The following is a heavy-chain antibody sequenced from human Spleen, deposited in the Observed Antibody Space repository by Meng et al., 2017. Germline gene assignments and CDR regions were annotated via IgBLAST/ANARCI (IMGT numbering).Heavy chain of an antibody. V-gene: IGHV3-21*01. D-gene: IGHD2-2*01. CDR1: GFTFSSYS. J-gene: IGHJ6*02. CDR2: ISSSSSYI. CDR3: ASIFVVVPAGYYYGMDV. Sequence: EVQLVESVGGLVKPGGSLRLSCAASGFTFSSYSMNWVCQAPGKGLEWVSSISSSSSYIYYADSVKGRFTISRDNAKNSLYLQMNSLRAEDTAVYYCASIFVVVPAGYYYGMDVWGQGTTVTVSS.